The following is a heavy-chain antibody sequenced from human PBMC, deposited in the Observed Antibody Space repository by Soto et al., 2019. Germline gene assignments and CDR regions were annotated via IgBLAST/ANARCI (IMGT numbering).Heavy chain of an antibody. J-gene: IGHJ6*02. Sequence: ASVKVSCKASGYTFTSYAMHWVRQAPGQRLEWMGWINAGNGNTKYSQKFQGRVTITRDTSASTTYMELSSLRSEDTAVYYCASSGYDHYYYYGMDVWGQGTTVTVSS. CDR2: INAGNGNT. CDR1: GYTFTSYA. V-gene: IGHV1-3*01. D-gene: IGHD5-12*01. CDR3: ASSGYDHYYYYGMDV.